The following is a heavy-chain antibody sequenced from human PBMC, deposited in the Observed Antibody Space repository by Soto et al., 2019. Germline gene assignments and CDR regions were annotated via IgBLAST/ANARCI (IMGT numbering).Heavy chain of an antibody. CDR3: ARDLWAYCGGDCSYDY. CDR1: GFTFSNYG. Sequence: QVQLVESGGGVVQPGRSLRLSCPASGFTFSNYGMHWVRQAPGKGLEWVAVIWYDGSNKFYADSVKGRFTISRDNSKNTLYLQMNSLRVEDTAVYYCARDLWAYCGGDCSYDYWGQGTLVTVSS. D-gene: IGHD2-21*02. CDR2: IWYDGSNK. V-gene: IGHV3-33*01. J-gene: IGHJ4*02.